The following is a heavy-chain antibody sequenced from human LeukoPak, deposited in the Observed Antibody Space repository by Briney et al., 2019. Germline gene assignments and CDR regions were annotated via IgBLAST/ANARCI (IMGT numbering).Heavy chain of an antibody. V-gene: IGHV4-39*01. CDR2: MYYTVSI. J-gene: IGHJ4*02. CDR1: GGSISSSNYY. D-gene: IGHD4-4*01. Sequence: SETLSLTCTASGGSISSSNYYWAWIRQSPGKGLEWIGSMYYTVSIYDNPSLKSRVTMSIDTSRNQFSLKLNSATAADTAVYYCARQGATVTTPFDYWGQGTLVTVSS. CDR3: ARQGATVTTPFDY.